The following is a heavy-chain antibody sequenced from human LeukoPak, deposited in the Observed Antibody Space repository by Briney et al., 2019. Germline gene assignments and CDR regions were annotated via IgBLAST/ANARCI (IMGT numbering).Heavy chain of an antibody. CDR1: GGSISSYY. Sequence: SETLSLACTVSGGSISSYYWSWIRQPPGKGLEWIGYIYNSGRTYYNPSLKSRVTISVDTSKNQLSLKLSSVTAADTAVYYCARYNDYGDYQLFEYWGQGTLVTVSS. J-gene: IGHJ4*02. CDR3: ARYNDYGDYQLFEY. D-gene: IGHD4-17*01. CDR2: IYNSGRT. V-gene: IGHV4-59*06.